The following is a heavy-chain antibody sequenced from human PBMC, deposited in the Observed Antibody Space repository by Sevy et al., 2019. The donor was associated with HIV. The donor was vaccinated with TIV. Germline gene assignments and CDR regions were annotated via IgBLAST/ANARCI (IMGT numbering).Heavy chain of an antibody. J-gene: IGHJ6*02. V-gene: IGHV7-4-1*02. D-gene: IGHD7-27*01. Sequence: ASVKVSCKASGYTFTSYAMNWVRQAPGQGLEWMGWINTNTGNPTYAQGFTGRFVFSLDTSVSTAYLQISSLKAEDTAVDYYARDWGSRNTYYYYYGMDVWGQGTTVTVSS. CDR3: ARDWGSRNTYYYYYGMDV. CDR2: INTNTGNP. CDR1: GYTFTSYA.